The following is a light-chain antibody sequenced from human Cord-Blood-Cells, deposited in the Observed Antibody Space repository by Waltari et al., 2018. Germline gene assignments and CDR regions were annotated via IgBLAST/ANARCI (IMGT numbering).Light chain of an antibody. CDR2: DVS. CDR3: SSYTSSSNV. V-gene: IGLV2-14*01. J-gene: IGLJ1*01. CDR1: SSDVGGYNY. Sequence: QSALTQPASVSGSPGQSITISCTGTSSDVGGYNYVSWYQQHPGKAPKLMIYDVSNRPYGVSNRVSGSKSGNTASLTISGLQAEDEADYYCSSYTSSSNVFGTGTKVTVL.